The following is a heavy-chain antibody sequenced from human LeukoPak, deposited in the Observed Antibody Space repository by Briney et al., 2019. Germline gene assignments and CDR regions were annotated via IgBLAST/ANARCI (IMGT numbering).Heavy chain of an antibody. CDR1: GFIFHNFA. CDR2: ISNDERNK. D-gene: IGHD3-3*01. J-gene: IGHJ3*02. Sequence: GGSLRLSCVASGFIFHNFAMHWVRQAPGKGLEWVAVISNDERNKYYRDSVKGRFTISRDNSKNTVYLQMNSLRAEDTAVYYCARGVSTIFGVVYAFDIWGQGTMVTVSS. CDR3: ARGVSTIFGVVYAFDI. V-gene: IGHV3-30*04.